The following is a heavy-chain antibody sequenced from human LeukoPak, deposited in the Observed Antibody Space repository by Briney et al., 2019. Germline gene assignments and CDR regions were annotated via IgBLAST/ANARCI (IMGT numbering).Heavy chain of an antibody. J-gene: IGHJ4*02. CDR3: ARVYWNYEDYSDY. CDR1: GFTFSSYW. CDR2: IKQDGSEK. Sequence: PGGSLRLSCAASGFTFSSYWMSWVRQAPGKGLEWVANIKQDGSEKYYVDSVKGRFTISRDNAKNSLYLQMNSLRAEDTAVYYRARVYWNYEDYSDYWGQGTLVTVSS. D-gene: IGHD1-7*01. V-gene: IGHV3-7*01.